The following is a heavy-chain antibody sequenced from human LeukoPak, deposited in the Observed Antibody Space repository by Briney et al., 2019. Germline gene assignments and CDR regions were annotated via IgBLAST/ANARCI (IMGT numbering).Heavy chain of an antibody. J-gene: IGHJ6*02. V-gene: IGHV1-46*01. CDR2: INPSGGST. D-gene: IGHD2-2*01. CDR1: GYTFTSYY. CDR3: ARGFRGYCSSTSCYGIDYYYYGMDV. Sequence: ASVKVSCKASGYTFTSYYMHWVRQAPGQGLEWMGIINPSGGSTSYAQKFQGRVTITRDTSASTAYMELSSLRSEDTAVYYCARGFRGYCSSTSCYGIDYYYYGMDVWGQGTTVTVSS.